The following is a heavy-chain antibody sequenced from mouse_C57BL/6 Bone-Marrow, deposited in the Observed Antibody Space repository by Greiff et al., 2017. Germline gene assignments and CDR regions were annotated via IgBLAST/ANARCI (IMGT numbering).Heavy chain of an antibody. D-gene: IGHD4-1*01. Sequence: EVKLMESGEGLVKPGGSLKLSCAASGFTFSSYAMSWVRQTPEKRLEWVAYISSGGDYIYYADTVKGRFTISRDNARNTLYLQMSRLKSEDTAMYYCTREGDWDVDAYWGQGTLVTVSA. CDR2: ISSGGDYI. CDR1: GFTFSSYA. J-gene: IGHJ3*01. V-gene: IGHV5-9-1*02. CDR3: TREGDWDVDAY.